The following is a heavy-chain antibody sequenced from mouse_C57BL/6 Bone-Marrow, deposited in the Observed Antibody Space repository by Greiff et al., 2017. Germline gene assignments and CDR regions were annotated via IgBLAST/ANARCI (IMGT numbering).Heavy chain of an antibody. V-gene: IGHV1-75*01. D-gene: IGHD2-4*01. J-gene: IGHJ3*01. Sequence: QVQLKQSGPELVKPGASVKISCKASGYTFNDYYINWVKQRPGQGLEWIGWIFPGSGSTSYNEKFKGKATLTVDKSSSTAYMLLSSLTSEDSSVYFCARSIYYEFAWFAYWGQGTLVTVSA. CDR3: ARSIYYEFAWFAY. CDR2: IFPGSGST. CDR1: GYTFNDYY.